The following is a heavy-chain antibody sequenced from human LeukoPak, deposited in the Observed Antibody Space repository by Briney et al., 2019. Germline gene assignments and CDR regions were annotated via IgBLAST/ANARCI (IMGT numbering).Heavy chain of an antibody. CDR1: GGSISSYY. CDR3: ARSLTGAIGWYFDL. D-gene: IGHD7-27*01. Sequence: PSGTLSLTCTVSGGSISSYYWSWIRQPPGKGLEWIGYIYTSGSTNYNPSLKSRVTISVDTSKNQFSLKLSSVTAADTAVYYCARSLTGAIGWYFDLWGRGTLVTVSS. J-gene: IGHJ2*01. V-gene: IGHV4-4*09. CDR2: IYTSGST.